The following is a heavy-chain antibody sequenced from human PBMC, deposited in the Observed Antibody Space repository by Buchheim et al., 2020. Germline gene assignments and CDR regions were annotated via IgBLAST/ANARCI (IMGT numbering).Heavy chain of an antibody. Sequence: QVQLVESGGGVVQPGRSLRLSCAASGFTFSSYGMHWVRQAPGKGLEWVAVIWYDGSNKYYADSVKGRFTISRDNPKHTLYLQMNSLRAEDTAVYYCARDADCISTSCPPYYYYGMDVWGQGTT. CDR1: GFTFSSYG. CDR2: IWYDGSNK. D-gene: IGHD2-2*01. V-gene: IGHV3-33*01. J-gene: IGHJ6*02. CDR3: ARDADCISTSCPPYYYYGMDV.